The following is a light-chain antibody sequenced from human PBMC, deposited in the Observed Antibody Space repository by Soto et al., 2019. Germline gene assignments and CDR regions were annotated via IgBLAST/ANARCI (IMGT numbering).Light chain of an antibody. V-gene: IGLV1-40*01. CDR2: VNS. J-gene: IGLJ2*01. CDR1: SSNIGAGYD. Sequence: QAVVTQPPSVSGAPGQRVTISCTGSSSNIGAGYDVHWYQQLPGTAPKLLIYVNSNRPSGVPDRFSGSKSGTSASLAFTGLQAEDEADYYCQSYDSSLSAVVFGGGTKVTVL. CDR3: QSYDSSLSAVV.